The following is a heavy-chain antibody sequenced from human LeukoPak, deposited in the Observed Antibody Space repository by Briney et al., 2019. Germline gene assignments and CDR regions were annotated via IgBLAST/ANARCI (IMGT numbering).Heavy chain of an antibody. CDR2: IKQDGSEK. D-gene: IGHD3-3*01. CDR3: ASPEWLPDSIDI. Sequence: PGGSLRLSCAGSGFTFSNYWMTWVRQAPGKGLEGVANIKQDGSEKYYVDSVKGRFTISRDNAKNSLYLQMNSLRAEDTAVYYCASPEWLPDSIDIWGQGTMVTVSS. CDR1: GFTFSNYW. J-gene: IGHJ3*02. V-gene: IGHV3-7*01.